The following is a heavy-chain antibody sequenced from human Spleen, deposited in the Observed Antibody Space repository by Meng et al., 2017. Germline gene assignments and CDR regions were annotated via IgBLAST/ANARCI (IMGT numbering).Heavy chain of an antibody. CDR3: ARYRVWGSYRTPFDY. CDR2: INHSGST. D-gene: IGHD3-16*02. V-gene: IGHV4-4*02. J-gene: IGHJ4*02. Sequence: GSLRLSCAVSGGSISSSNWWSWVRQPPGKGLEWIGEINHSGSTNYNPSLKSRVTISVDTSKNQFSLKLSSVTAADTAVYYCARYRVWGSYRTPFDYWGQGTLVTVSS. CDR1: GGSISSSNW.